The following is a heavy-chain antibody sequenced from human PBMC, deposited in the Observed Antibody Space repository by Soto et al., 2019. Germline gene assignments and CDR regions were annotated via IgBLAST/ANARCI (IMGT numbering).Heavy chain of an antibody. CDR1: GFSFSSYA. Sequence: DVQLLESGGGLVQPGGSLRLSCAASGFSFSSYAMVWVRQAPGKGVEWVAVISARGGSSYFADAVKGRFTLSRVNSKNVLSLEMNSLSAEDTAIYFCARGSIEYSASVDNWGQGTLVVVSS. CDR3: ARGSIEYSASVDN. V-gene: IGHV3-23*01. D-gene: IGHD5-12*01. CDR2: ISARGGSS. J-gene: IGHJ4*02.